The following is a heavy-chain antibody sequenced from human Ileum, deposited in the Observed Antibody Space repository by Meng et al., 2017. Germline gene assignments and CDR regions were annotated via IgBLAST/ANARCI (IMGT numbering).Heavy chain of an antibody. Sequence: GESLKISCVASGFSFRNYGFHWVRQVPAKGLEWVAVIWYDGSKTYYADSVKGRFTISRDNSKNTLYLQMNSLRAEDTAVYYCARDAVDGSGSWVVYYYYYGMDVWGQGTTVTVSS. CDR1: GFSFRNYG. CDR2: IWYDGSKT. CDR3: ARDAVDGSGSWVVYYYYYGMDV. D-gene: IGHD3-10*01. V-gene: IGHV3-33*01. J-gene: IGHJ6*02.